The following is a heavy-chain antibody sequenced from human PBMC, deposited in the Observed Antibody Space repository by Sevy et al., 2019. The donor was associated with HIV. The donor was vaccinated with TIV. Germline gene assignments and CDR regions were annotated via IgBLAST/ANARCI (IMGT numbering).Heavy chain of an antibody. Sequence: GGSLRLSCAASGFTFGNYWMHWVRQAPGKGLVWISRINNDGSNTNYADSVKGRFTTSRDNAKNTLYLQMNSLRAEDTAVYYCGREMISMVPGVPDAVDIWGQGTMVTVSS. CDR1: GFTFGNYW. D-gene: IGHD3-10*01. J-gene: IGHJ3*02. CDR3: GREMISMVPGVPDAVDI. CDR2: INNDGSNT. V-gene: IGHV3-74*01.